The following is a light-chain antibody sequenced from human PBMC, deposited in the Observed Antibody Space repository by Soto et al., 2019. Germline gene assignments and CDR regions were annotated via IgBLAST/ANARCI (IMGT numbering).Light chain of an antibody. CDR3: QVWDSTSDHPYV. Sequence: SYELTQPPSVSVAPGKTARITCGGNSIGSKSVHGYQQKQGQAPVLVINYDTDRPPGLSERLSGSNSGNTATLTISRVEAGDEADYYCQVWDSTSDHPYVFGTGTKLTVL. CDR2: YDT. V-gene: IGLV3-21*04. CDR1: SIGSKS. J-gene: IGLJ1*01.